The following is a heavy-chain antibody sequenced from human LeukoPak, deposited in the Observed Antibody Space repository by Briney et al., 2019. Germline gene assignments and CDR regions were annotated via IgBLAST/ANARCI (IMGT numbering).Heavy chain of an antibody. V-gene: IGHV3-9*01. J-gene: IGHJ4*02. CDR2: ISWNSGSI. Sequence: GGSLRLACAASGFTFDDYAMHWVRQAPGKGLEWVSGISWNSGSIGYADSVKGRFTISRDNSKSALYLQMDSLRPDDTALYYCAEDYELRGDYFDYWGQGTLVTVSS. CDR1: GFTFDDYA. D-gene: IGHD2-2*01. CDR3: AEDYELRGDYFDY.